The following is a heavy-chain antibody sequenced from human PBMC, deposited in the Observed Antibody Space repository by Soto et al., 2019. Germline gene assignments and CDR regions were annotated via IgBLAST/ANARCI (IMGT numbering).Heavy chain of an antibody. D-gene: IGHD4-4*01. J-gene: IGHJ2*01. CDR3: ACLNDYNRYFDH. CDR1: GGSLSSGGCS. V-gene: IGHV4-30-2*01. Sequence: QLQLVESGSGLMRPSQALSLSCKVSGGSLSSGGCSWAWVRLPTGKGLEWIGYIFDTGKTYFSASLKSRLSMSVDTSRNQFSMQLASVTAADTALYYCACLNDYNRYFDHWGRGTLVTVS. CDR2: IFDTGKT.